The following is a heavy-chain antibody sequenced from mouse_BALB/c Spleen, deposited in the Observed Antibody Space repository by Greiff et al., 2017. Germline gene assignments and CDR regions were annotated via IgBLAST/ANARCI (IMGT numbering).Heavy chain of an antibody. J-gene: IGHJ3*01. D-gene: IGHD2-14*01. Sequence: EVQGVESGPGLVKPSQSLSLTCTVTGYSITSDYAWNWIRQFPGNKLEWMGYISYSGSTSYNPSLKSRISITRDTSKNQFFLQLNSVTTEDTATYYCARREVRRWFAYWGQGTLVTVSA. CDR1: GYSITSDYA. CDR3: ARREVRRWFAY. V-gene: IGHV3-2*02. CDR2: ISYSGST.